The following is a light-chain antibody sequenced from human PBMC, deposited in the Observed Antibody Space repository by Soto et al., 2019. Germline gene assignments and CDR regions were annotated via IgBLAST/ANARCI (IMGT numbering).Light chain of an antibody. CDR2: GAS. Sequence: EIVLTQSPGTLSSSPGERATLFCRASQSVAPSQLAWYQQKPGQAPRLLIGASSRATGIPDRLSASGSGTDFTLTISRLEPEDFAVYYCQQFASSPRTFGRGTRWIS. CDR3: QQFASSPRT. J-gene: IGKJ1*01. V-gene: IGKV3-20*01. CDR1: QSVAPSQ.